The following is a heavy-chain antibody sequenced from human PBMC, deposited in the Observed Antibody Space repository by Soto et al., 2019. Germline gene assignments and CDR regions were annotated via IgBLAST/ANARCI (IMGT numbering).Heavy chain of an antibody. CDR2: ISPGSRYP. J-gene: IGHJ5*02. CDR1: GFTFGDSY. CDR3: VRGGVGGLFHP. Sequence: LRLSCAGSGFTFGDSYMSWIRQAPGKGLEWLSYISPGSRYPAYADSVKGRFTISRDNAKRSLYLQMMSLTAEDMAIYYCVRGGVGGLFHPSGQGTLVTVSS. D-gene: IGHD3-3*01. V-gene: IGHV3-11*06.